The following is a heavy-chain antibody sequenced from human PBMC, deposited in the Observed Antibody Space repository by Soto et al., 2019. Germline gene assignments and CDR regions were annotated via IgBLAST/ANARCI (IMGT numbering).Heavy chain of an antibody. J-gene: IGHJ5*02. D-gene: IGHD3-22*01. CDR1: GSSVRGNY. V-gene: IGHV4-4*07. CDR2: VSASGAS. CDR3: ARDPLPDDNSAP. Sequence: QVHLEESGPGLVKPSETLALTCNVSGSSVRGNYWSCIRQPVGKAMEWTGRVSASGASNYGPSLSKRVFMSIDRSKNQVFLSLRSVTAADTGVYYCARDPLPDDNSAPWGQGTLVTVSS.